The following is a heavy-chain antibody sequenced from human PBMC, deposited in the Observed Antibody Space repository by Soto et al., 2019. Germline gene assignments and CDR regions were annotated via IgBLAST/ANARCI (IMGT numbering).Heavy chain of an antibody. CDR3: VRMTSMMYFFDH. D-gene: IGHD4-17*01. J-gene: IGHJ4*02. V-gene: IGHV3-23*01. CDR2: ITFSGNIK. Sequence: PGGSLRLSCAASGFTFSSYAMSWVRQAPGKGLEWVSAITFSGNIKYYSDSVKGRFTISSDNSNNTVFLQMTGLTPADTALYYCVRMTSMMYFFDHWGQGAQVTVSS. CDR1: GFTFSSYA.